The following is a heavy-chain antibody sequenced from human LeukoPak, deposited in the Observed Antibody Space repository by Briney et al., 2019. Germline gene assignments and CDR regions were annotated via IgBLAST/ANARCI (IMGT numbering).Heavy chain of an antibody. CDR1: GGSISSGDYY. Sequence: SETLSLTCTVSGGSISSGDYYWSWIRQHPGKGLEWIGNIYYSGSTYYNPSLKSRVTISVDTSKSQFSLKLSSVTAADTAMYYCAREGYDSSYYYYLDYWGQGTLVTVS. D-gene: IGHD3-22*01. CDR3: AREGYDSSYYYYLDY. V-gene: IGHV4-31*03. J-gene: IGHJ4*02. CDR2: IYYSGST.